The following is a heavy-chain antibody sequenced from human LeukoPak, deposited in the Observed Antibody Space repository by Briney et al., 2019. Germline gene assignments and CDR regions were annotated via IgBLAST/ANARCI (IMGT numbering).Heavy chain of an antibody. V-gene: IGHV1-69*04. CDR1: GGTFSSYA. D-gene: IGHD3-9*01. CDR2: IIPILGIA. Sequence: SVKVSCKASGGTFSSYAISWVRQAPGQGLEWMGRIIPILGIANYAQKFQGRVTITADKSTSTAYMELRSLRSEDTAVYYCARDLAERYFDWLFPNFDYWGQGTLVTVSS. CDR3: ARDLAERYFDWLFPNFDY. J-gene: IGHJ4*02.